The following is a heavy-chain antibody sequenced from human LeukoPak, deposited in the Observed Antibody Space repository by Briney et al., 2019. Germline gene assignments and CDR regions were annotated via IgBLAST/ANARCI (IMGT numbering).Heavy chain of an antibody. CDR3: ARVLGMVRGVIITGYLDP. CDR2: IYYSGST. D-gene: IGHD3-10*01. J-gene: IGHJ5*02. CDR1: GGSISSYY. V-gene: IGHV4-59*01. Sequence: SETLSLTCTVSGGSISSYYWSWIRQPPGKGLEWIGYIYYSGSTNYNPSLKSRVTISVDTSKNQFSPKLSSVTAADTAVYYCARVLGMVRGVIITGYLDPWGQGTLVTVSS.